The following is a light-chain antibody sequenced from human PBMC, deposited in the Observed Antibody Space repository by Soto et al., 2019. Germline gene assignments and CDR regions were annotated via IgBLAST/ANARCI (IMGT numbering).Light chain of an antibody. V-gene: IGKV3-15*01. CDR2: GAS. CDR1: QSIGNN. CDR3: QQYNNWPPLT. Sequence: VLTQSPGTLSLSPGERATLSCRASQSIGNNYLAWYQQKPGQAPRLLIYGASTRATGIPARFSGSGSGTEFTLTISSLQSEDFAVYYCQQYNNWPPLTFGGGTKVEIK. J-gene: IGKJ4*01.